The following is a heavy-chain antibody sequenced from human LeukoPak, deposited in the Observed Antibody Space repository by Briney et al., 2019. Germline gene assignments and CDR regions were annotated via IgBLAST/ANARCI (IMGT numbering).Heavy chain of an antibody. V-gene: IGHV4-59*01. CDR1: GGSISSYY. D-gene: IGHD3-22*01. CDR3: ASYSYYYDSSGYFDY. CDR2: IYYSGST. Sequence: PSETLSLTCTVSGGSISSYYWSWIRQPPGKGLEWIGYIYYSGSTNYNPSLKSRVTISVDTSKNQFSLKLSSVTAADTAVYYCASYSYYYDSSGYFDYWGQGTLVTVSS. J-gene: IGHJ4*02.